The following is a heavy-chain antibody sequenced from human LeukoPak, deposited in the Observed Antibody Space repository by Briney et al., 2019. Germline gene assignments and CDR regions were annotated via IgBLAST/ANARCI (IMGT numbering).Heavy chain of an antibody. CDR2: IYYSGST. V-gene: IGHV4-59*01. Sequence: KPSETLSLTCTVSGGSISGYYWSWIRQPPGKGLEWIAYIYYSGSTNYNPSLKSRVTISVDTSKKQFSLKLSSVTAADTAVYYCARVAYCGGDCYSFDYWGQGTLVTVSS. CDR1: GGSISGYY. J-gene: IGHJ4*02. D-gene: IGHD2-21*02. CDR3: ARVAYCGGDCYSFDY.